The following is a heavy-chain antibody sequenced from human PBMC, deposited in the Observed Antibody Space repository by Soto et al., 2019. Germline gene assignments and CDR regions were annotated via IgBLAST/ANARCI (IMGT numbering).Heavy chain of an antibody. CDR3: VRDGTKTLRDWFDP. J-gene: IGHJ5*02. V-gene: IGHV4-4*07. Sequence: SETLSLTCTVPGASISGFYWSWIRKSAGKGLEWIGRIYATGTTEYNPSLKSRVMMSVDTSKKQLSLKLRSVTAADTAVYYCVRDGTKTLRDWFDPWGQGISVPSPQ. CDR2: IYATGTT. CDR1: GASISGFY. D-gene: IGHD1-1*01.